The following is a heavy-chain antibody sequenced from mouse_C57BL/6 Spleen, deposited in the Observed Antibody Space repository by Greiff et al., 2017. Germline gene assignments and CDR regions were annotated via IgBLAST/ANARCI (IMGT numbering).Heavy chain of an antibody. D-gene: IGHD1-1*01. J-gene: IGHJ2*01. Sequence: VQLQQSGPELVKPGASVKMSCKASGYTFTDYNMHWVKQSHGKSLEWIGYINPNNGGTSYNQKFKGKATLTVNKSSSTAYMELRSLTSEDSAGYYCARSKELITTVVATEGGHYWGQGTTLTVSS. CDR1: GYTFTDYN. V-gene: IGHV1-22*01. CDR2: INPNNGGT. CDR3: ARSKELITTVVATEGGHY.